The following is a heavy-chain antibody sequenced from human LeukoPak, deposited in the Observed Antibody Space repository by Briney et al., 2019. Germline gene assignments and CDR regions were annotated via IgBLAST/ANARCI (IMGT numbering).Heavy chain of an antibody. CDR2: IKQDGSEK. D-gene: IGHD3-10*01. J-gene: IGHJ4*02. CDR3: ARVIWFGELDD. CDR1: GFTFSSYW. Sequence: PGGSLRLSCAASGFTFSSYWMSWVRQAPGKGLGWVANIKQDGSEKYYVDSVKGRFTISRDNAKNSLYLQMNSLRAEDTAVYYCARVIWFGELDDWGQGTLVTVSS. V-gene: IGHV3-7*01.